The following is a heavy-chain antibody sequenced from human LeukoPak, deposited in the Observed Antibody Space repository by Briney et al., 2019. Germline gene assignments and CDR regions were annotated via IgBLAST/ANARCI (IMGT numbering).Heavy chain of an antibody. D-gene: IGHD6-13*01. CDR1: GGSISSNIHY. Sequence: PSETLSLTCSVSGGSISSNIHYWAWIRQPPGKGLEWIGSIFYSGGTYYNASVKSRVTMSVDTSKNQFSLKLSSVTAADTAVYYCARDGIELAGTGYFDYWDHGTLVTVSS. CDR2: IFYSGGT. CDR3: ARDGIELAGTGYFDY. J-gene: IGHJ4*01. V-gene: IGHV4-39*02.